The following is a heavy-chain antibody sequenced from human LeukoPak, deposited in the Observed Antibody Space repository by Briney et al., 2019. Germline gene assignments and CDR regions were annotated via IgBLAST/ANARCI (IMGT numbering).Heavy chain of an antibody. V-gene: IGHV3-33*01. Sequence: TGGSLRLSCAASGFTFSNYGMHWVRQAPGKGLEWVAIIWYDGSNKYYADSVKGRFTISRVNSKNTLYLQMNSLRAEDTAVYFCMRDKHSMSNRESYDYWGQGTLVTVSS. CDR3: MRDKHSMSNRESYDY. D-gene: IGHD4-11*01. CDR1: GFTFSNYG. CDR2: IWYDGSNK. J-gene: IGHJ4*02.